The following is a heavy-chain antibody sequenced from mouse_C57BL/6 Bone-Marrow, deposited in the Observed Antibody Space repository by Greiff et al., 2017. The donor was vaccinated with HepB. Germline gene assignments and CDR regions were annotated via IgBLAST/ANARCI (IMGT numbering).Heavy chain of an antibody. CDR1: GFTFSDYG. D-gene: IGHD3-2*02. CDR3: ASGDSSGLYFDY. J-gene: IGHJ2*01. Sequence: EVNVVESGGGLVKPGGSLKLSCAASGFTFSDYGMHWVRQAPEKGLEWVAYISSGSSTIYYADTVKGRFTISRDNAKNTLFLQMTSLRSEDTAMYYCASGDSSGLYFDYWGQGTTLTVSS. V-gene: IGHV5-17*01. CDR2: ISSGSSTI.